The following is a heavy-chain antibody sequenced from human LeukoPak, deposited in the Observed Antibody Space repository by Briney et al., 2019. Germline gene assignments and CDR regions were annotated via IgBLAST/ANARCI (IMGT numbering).Heavy chain of an antibody. J-gene: IGHJ4*02. CDR1: GGTFSSYA. V-gene: IGHV1-69*13. D-gene: IGHD5-24*01. Sequence: ASVKVSCKASGGTFSSYAISWVRQAPGQGLEWMGGIIPIFGTANYAQKFQGRVTITADESTSTAYMELSSLRSEDTAVYYCAKDSRDGYKGLDYWGQGTLVTVSS. CDR3: AKDSRDGYKGLDY. CDR2: IIPIFGTA.